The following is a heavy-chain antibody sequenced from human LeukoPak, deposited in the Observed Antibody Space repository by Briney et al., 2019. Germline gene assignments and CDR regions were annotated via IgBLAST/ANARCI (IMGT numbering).Heavy chain of an antibody. V-gene: IGHV3-23*01. CDR1: GFTFSSYA. CDR2: ISGSGGST. Sequence: GGSLRLSCAASGFTFSSYAMSWVRQAPGKGLEWVSAISGSGGSTYYADSVKGRFTISRDNSKNTLYLQMNSLRAEDTAVYYCAKDQGGSYYTTDFDYWGQGTLVTVSS. CDR3: AKDQGGSYYTTDFDY. J-gene: IGHJ4*02. D-gene: IGHD1-26*01.